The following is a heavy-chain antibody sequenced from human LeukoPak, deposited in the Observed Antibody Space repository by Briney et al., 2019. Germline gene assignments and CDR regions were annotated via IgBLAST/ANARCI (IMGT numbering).Heavy chain of an antibody. J-gene: IGHJ4*02. V-gene: IGHV4-34*01. D-gene: IGHD6-13*01. CDR3: ARSGPAPGYSSSWSN. CDR1: GGSFSGYY. Sequence: SETLSLTCAVYGGSFSGYYWSWIRQPPGKGLEWIGEINHSGSTNYNPSLKSRVTISVDTSKNQFSLKLSSVTAVDTAVYYCARSGPAPGYSSSWSNWGQGTLVTVSS. CDR2: INHSGST.